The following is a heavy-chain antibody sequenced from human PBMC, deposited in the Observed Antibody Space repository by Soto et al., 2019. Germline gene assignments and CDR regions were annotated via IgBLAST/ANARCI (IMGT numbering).Heavy chain of an antibody. V-gene: IGHV3-23*01. J-gene: IGHJ4*02. CDR1: GFTFSSYA. CDR2: ISGSGGST. Sequence: GGSLRLSCAASGFTFSSYAMSWVRQAPGKGLEWVSAISGSGGSTYYADSVKDRFTISRDNSKNTLYLQMNSLRAEDTAVYYCAKDPIAAAGKAPSYFDYWGQGTLVTVSS. CDR3: AKDPIAAAGKAPSYFDY. D-gene: IGHD6-13*01.